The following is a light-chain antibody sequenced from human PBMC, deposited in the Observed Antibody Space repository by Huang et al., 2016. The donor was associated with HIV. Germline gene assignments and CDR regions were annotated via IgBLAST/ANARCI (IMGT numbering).Light chain of an antibody. CDR3: QHRSNWPLT. CDR2: DAS. J-gene: IGKJ4*01. Sequence: EIVLTQSPATLSLSPGERATLSCRASQSVSSSLAWYQQKPGQAPRLLIYDASRRATGIPARFSGSGSGTDFTLTISSLEPEDFAVYYCQHRSNWPLTFGGGTKVEIK. V-gene: IGKV3-11*01. CDR1: QSVSSS.